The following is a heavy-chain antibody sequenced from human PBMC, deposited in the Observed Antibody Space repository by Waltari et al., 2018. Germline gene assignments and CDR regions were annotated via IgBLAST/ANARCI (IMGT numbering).Heavy chain of an antibody. J-gene: IGHJ1*01. CDR1: GGSISSYY. CDR2: IYYSGST. CDR3: ARVGDSNSWYIQH. D-gene: IGHD6-13*01. V-gene: IGHV4-59*01. Sequence: QVQLQESGPGLVKPSETLSLTCTVSGGSISSYYWSWIRQPPGKGLEWIGYIYYSGSTNYNPSLKSRVTISVDTSKNQFSLKLSSVTAADTAVYYCARVGDSNSWYIQHWGQGTLVTVSS.